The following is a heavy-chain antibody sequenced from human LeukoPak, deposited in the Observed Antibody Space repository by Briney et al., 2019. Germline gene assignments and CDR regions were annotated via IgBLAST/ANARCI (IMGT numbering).Heavy chain of an antibody. CDR3: AREGGRGYSGYDFDY. V-gene: IGHV3-7*03. Sequence: GGSLRLSCAASGFTFSSYWMSWVRQAPGKGLEWVANIKQDGSEKYYVDSVKGRFTISRDTAKNSLYLQMNSLRAEDTAVYYCAREGGRGYSGYDFDYWGQGTLVTVSS. J-gene: IGHJ4*02. CDR1: GFTFSSYW. CDR2: IKQDGSEK. D-gene: IGHD5-12*01.